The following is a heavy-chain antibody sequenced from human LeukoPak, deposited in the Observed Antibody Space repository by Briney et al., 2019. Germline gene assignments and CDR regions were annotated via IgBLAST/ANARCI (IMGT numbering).Heavy chain of an antibody. V-gene: IGHV3-23*01. Sequence: GGSLRLSCAAFGFTFTNYGISWVRQAPGKGLEWVSAISSTGRTIYYAESVKSRFTISRDDSKNTVYLQMNSLRAEDTAVYYCAKRHGLIDTRHFDYWGQGTLVTVSS. D-gene: IGHD2/OR15-2a*01. CDR2: ISSTGRTI. CDR3: AKRHGLIDTRHFDY. J-gene: IGHJ4*02. CDR1: GFTFTNYG.